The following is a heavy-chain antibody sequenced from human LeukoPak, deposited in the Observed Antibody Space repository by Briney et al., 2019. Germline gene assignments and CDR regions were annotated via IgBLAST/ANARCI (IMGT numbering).Heavy chain of an antibody. Sequence: GGSLRLSCAASGFTFSSYSMNWVRQAPGHGLEWVSSISSSSSYIHSAASVRGRLTISRDNAKNSLFLQMNSLRAEDTAVYYCARDEWGDAFDIWGQGTMVTVFS. D-gene: IGHD1-26*01. V-gene: IGHV3-21*01. CDR2: ISSSSSYI. CDR1: GFTFSSYS. J-gene: IGHJ3*02. CDR3: ARDEWGDAFDI.